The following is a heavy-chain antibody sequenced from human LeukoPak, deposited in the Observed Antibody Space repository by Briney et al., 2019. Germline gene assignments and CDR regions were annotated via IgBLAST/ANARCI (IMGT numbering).Heavy chain of an antibody. D-gene: IGHD5-24*01. V-gene: IGHV3-66*01. CDR2: IYSGGTT. J-gene: IGHJ4*02. CDR3: ASNRDDYNYGFDY. Sequence: PGGSLRLSCAASGFTVSRNYMNWVRQAPGKGLEWVSVIYSGGTTYYADSVKGRFTISRDNSKNTLYLQMNSLRAEDTAVYYCASNRDDYNYGFDYWGQGTLVTVSS. CDR1: GFTVSRNY.